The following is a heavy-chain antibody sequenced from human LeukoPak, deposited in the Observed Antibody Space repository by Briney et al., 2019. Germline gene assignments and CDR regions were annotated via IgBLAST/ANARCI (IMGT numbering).Heavy chain of an antibody. Sequence: ASVKVSCKTSGYTFTSYSITWVRQSPGQGLEWVGWISTYNNNTHCAHRLQDRVTMTTDTSTTKAYMELRSLRSDDTAVYDCARGKHEYRAGSGVRNAFDIWGQGIKVTVSS. CDR3: ARGKHEYRAGSGVRNAFDI. CDR1: GYTFTSYS. J-gene: IGHJ3*02. D-gene: IGHD4-4*01. V-gene: IGHV1-18*01. CDR2: ISTYNNNT.